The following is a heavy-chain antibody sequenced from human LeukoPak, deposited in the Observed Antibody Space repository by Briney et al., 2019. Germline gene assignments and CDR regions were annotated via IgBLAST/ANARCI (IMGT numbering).Heavy chain of an antibody. CDR3: ARPHRGYCSSTSCYTSYMDV. J-gene: IGHJ6*03. Sequence: ASVKVSCKASGYTFTSYYMHWVRQAPGQGLEWMGWISAYNGNTNYAQKLQGRATMTTDTSTSTAYMELRSLRSDDMAVYYCARPHRGYCSSTSCYTSYMDVWGKGTTVTVSS. CDR2: ISAYNGNT. V-gene: IGHV1-18*03. CDR1: GYTFTSYY. D-gene: IGHD2-2*02.